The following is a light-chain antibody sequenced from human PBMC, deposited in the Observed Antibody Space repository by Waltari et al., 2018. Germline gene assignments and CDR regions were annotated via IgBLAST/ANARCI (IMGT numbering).Light chain of an antibody. J-gene: IGLJ2*01. Sequence: QSALTQPPSASGSPGQSVTISCTGTSSDIGAYDYVSWYQQRPGKAPKLMSFEVNKWPSGVLVRFSGSKSGNTASLTIFGLRPEDEADYYCSSYAGTNNLVVFGGGTKLTVL. CDR1: SSDIGAYDY. CDR2: EVN. CDR3: SSYAGTNNLVV. V-gene: IGLV2-8*01.